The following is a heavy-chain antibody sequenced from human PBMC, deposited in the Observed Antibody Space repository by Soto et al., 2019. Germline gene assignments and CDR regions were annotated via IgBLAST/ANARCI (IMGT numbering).Heavy chain of an antibody. CDR2: ITNGGTTI. Sequence: GGSLRLSCAASGFTFSSYSMNWVHQAPGKGLEWISYITNGGTTIYYADSVKGRFTISRDNAKNSLYLHMNSLRDDDTAVYYCATPVVRFLEWTTDYWGQGTLVTVSS. CDR1: GFTFSSYS. J-gene: IGHJ4*02. D-gene: IGHD3-3*01. CDR3: ATPVVRFLEWTTDY. V-gene: IGHV3-48*02.